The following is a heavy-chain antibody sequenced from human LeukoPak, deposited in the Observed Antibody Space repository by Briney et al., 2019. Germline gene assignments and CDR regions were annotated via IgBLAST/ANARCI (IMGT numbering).Heavy chain of an antibody. CDR2: ISSSSSYI. V-gene: IGHV3-21*01. J-gene: IGHJ6*03. D-gene: IGHD1-26*01. Sequence: GSLTLSCAAYAFTFSSYNMNWLRQAPGPGLEWVSYISSSSSYIYYADSVKGRFTIYRDNGKNSLYLQMNSLRAEDTAVYYCARVIVFRGYMDVWGKGTTVTVSS. CDR3: ARVIVFRGYMDV. CDR1: AFTFSSYN.